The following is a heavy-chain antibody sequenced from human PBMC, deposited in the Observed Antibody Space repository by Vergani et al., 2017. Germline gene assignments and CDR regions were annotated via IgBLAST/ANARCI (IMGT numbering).Heavy chain of an antibody. CDR1: GGTFSSYT. Sequence: QVQLVQSGAEVKKPGSSVTVSCKASGGTFSSYTISWVRQAPGQGLEWMGRIIPIPGIANYAQKFQGRVTITADKSTSTAYMELSSRRSADTAVYYCARDYSKASDAVDIWGQGTMVTVSS. CDR2: IIPIPGIA. J-gene: IGHJ3*02. CDR3: ARDYSKASDAVDI. V-gene: IGHV1-69*02. D-gene: IGHD4-11*01.